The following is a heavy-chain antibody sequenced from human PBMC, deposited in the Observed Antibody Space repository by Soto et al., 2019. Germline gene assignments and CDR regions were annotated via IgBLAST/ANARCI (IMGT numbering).Heavy chain of an antibody. V-gene: IGHV1-3*01. D-gene: IGHD1-20*01. Sequence: QVQLVQSGAEVKKPGASVKVSCKASGYTFTSYAMHWVRQAPGQRLEGMGWINAGNGNTKYSQKFQGRVIITRDTSASTDEMALCSLGSEDTAVYYCAREEEITRTTPYLDGCGKGTTHTVS. CDR1: GYTFTSYA. J-gene: IGHJ6*03. CDR3: AREEEITRTTPYLDG. CDR2: INAGNGNT.